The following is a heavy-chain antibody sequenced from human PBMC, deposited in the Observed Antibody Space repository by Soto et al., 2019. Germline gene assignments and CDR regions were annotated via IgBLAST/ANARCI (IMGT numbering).Heavy chain of an antibody. CDR3: ARDYGSGSYGYYYYGMDV. D-gene: IGHD3-10*01. Sequence: LRLSCAASGFTFSDYYMSWIRQAPGKGLEWVSYISSSGSTIYYADSVKGRFTISRDNAKNSLYLQMSSLRAEDTAVYYCARDYGSGSYGYYYYGMDVWGQGTTVTVSS. CDR1: GFTFSDYY. V-gene: IGHV3-11*01. J-gene: IGHJ6*02. CDR2: ISSSGSTI.